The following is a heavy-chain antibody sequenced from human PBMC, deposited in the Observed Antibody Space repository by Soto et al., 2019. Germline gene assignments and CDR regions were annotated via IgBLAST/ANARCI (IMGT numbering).Heavy chain of an antibody. D-gene: IGHD3-22*01. CDR1: GGSITTHY. CDR2: IYFSGST. CDR3: ARGNFYDSRGHYPAIHI. J-gene: IGHJ3*02. V-gene: IGHV4-59*11. Sequence: SKTLSLTCTVSGGSITTHYLSWIRQPPGKGLEWIGYIYFSGSTNHNPSLKSRVSVSVDTSKNQFSLRLSSLTAADTAIYYCARGNFYDSRGHYPAIHISGQATFVTVSS.